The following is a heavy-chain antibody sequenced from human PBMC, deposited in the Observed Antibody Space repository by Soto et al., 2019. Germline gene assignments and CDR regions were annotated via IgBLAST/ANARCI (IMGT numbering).Heavy chain of an antibody. J-gene: IGHJ6*02. D-gene: IGHD6-13*01. CDR3: ARDPAAAGTHYYGMDV. CDR2: IYYSGST. V-gene: IGHV4-30-4*01. Sequence: PSETLSLTCTVSGGSISSGDYYWSWIRQPPGKGLEWIGYIYYSGSTYYNPSLKSRVTISVDTSKNQFSLKLSSVTAADTAVYYCARDPAAAGTHYYGMDVWGQGTTVTVSS. CDR1: GGSISSGDYY.